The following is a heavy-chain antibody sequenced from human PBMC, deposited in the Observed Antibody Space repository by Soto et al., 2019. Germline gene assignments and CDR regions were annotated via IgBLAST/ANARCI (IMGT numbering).Heavy chain of an antibody. J-gene: IGHJ4*02. Sequence: ASVKVSCKASGYTFSSYAIHWVRQAPGQRLEWMGWINAGYGNTKSSQKFQDRVTISRDTSASTAYMELTSLRSEDTAVYYCVRDREDRGNDFYYFDWWGQGTLVTVSS. D-gene: IGHD3-3*01. CDR3: VRDREDRGNDFYYFDW. CDR1: GYTFSSYA. CDR2: INAGYGNT. V-gene: IGHV1-3*01.